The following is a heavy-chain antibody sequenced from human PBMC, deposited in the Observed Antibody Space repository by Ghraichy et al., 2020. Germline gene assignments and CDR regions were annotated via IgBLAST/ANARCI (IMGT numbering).Heavy chain of an antibody. V-gene: IGHV4-59*02. J-gene: IGHJ4*02. CDR2: IFYSGST. CDR3: SRMGGYKDPLWY. CDR1: GTSVRSYF. Sequence: GSLRLSCTVSGTSVRSYFWSWIRQPPGKGPEWIGDIFYSGSTNYNPSLKSRVTISLDASSNQFSLNLSSVTAADTAVYYCSRMGGYKDPLWYWGQGTLVAVSS. D-gene: IGHD3-10*01.